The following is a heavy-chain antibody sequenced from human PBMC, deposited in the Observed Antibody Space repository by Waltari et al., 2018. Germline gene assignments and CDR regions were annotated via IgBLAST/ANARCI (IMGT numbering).Heavy chain of an antibody. J-gene: IGHJ6*03. CDR3: ARGCDFWSGYWDYYYYMDV. D-gene: IGHD3-3*01. V-gene: IGHV1-8*01. Sequence: QVQLVQSGAEVKKPGASVKVSCKASGYTFTSYDINWVRQATGQGLEWMGWMNPNSGNTGYAQKFQGRVTMTRNTSISTAYMELSSLRSEDTAVYYCARGCDFWSGYWDYYYYMDVWGKGTTVTVSS. CDR2: MNPNSGNT. CDR1: GYTFTSYD.